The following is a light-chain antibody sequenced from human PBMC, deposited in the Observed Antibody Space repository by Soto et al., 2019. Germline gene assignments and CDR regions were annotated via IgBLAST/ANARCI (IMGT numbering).Light chain of an antibody. CDR1: QSVSNNY. V-gene: IGKV3-20*01. J-gene: IGKJ5*01. Sequence: EIVLTQSPGTLSLSPGERATLSCRASQSVSNNYLAWYQQKPGQTPRRLIYGASNRATGIPDRFSGSGSGTDFTLTISRLEPEDFAVYYCQQYGSSPTFGEGTRLEIK. CDR2: GAS. CDR3: QQYGSSPT.